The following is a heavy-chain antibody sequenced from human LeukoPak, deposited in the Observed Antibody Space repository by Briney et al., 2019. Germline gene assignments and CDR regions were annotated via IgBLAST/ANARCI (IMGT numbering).Heavy chain of an antibody. J-gene: IGHJ4*02. Sequence: GESLKISCKTSGYSFNTYWIAWVRQMPGKGLEWMGIIYPDDSVARYSPSFQGQVTISVDKSITTAYLQWSSLKTSDTAMYFCARVPQPLLSKADFWGQGTLVTVSS. V-gene: IGHV5-51*01. CDR2: IYPDDSVA. CDR3: ARVPQPLLSKADF. CDR1: GYSFNTYW. D-gene: IGHD2-21*02.